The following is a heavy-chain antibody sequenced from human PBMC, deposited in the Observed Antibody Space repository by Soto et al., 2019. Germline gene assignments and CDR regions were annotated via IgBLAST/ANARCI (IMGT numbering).Heavy chain of an antibody. CDR3: ARVFLYELDWFGP. CDR2: ISSSSGII. Sequence: EVQLVESGGGLVQPGGSLRLSCAASGFTFSSYSMNWVRQAPGKGLEWLSYISSSSGIIYYADSVKGRFTISRDNAKNSLYLPMNSLRDEDTAVYCCARVFLYELDWFGPWGQGTLVTVYS. D-gene: IGHD5-12*01. CDR1: GFTFSSYS. V-gene: IGHV3-48*02. J-gene: IGHJ5*02.